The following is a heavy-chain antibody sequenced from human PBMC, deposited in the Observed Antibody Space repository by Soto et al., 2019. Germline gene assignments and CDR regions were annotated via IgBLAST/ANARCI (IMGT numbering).Heavy chain of an antibody. J-gene: IGHJ2*01. CDR1: GFTFSDYY. D-gene: IGHD5-12*01. Sequence: QVQLVESGGGLVKPGGSLRLSCAASGFTFSDYYMSWIRQAPGKGLEWVSYISSSGSTIYYADSVKGRFTISRDNAKNSLYLQMNSLRAEHTAVYYCPGVALDSGYDPVWYFDLWGRGTLVTVSS. CDR2: ISSSGSTI. CDR3: PGVALDSGYDPVWYFDL. V-gene: IGHV3-11*01.